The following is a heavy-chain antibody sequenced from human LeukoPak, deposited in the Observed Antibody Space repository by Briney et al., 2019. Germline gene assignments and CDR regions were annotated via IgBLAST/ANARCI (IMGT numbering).Heavy chain of an antibody. J-gene: IGHJ4*02. D-gene: IGHD4-17*01. V-gene: IGHV3-23*01. Sequence: GGSLRLSCAASRFTFSRYAMSCVRQAPGKGLEWVSGISGSGGSTYYADSVKGRFTISRDNSKNTLYLQMNSLRAEDTAVYYCATVFSFSAYYFDYWGQGTLVTVSS. CDR1: RFTFSRYA. CDR2: ISGSGGST. CDR3: ATVFSFSAYYFDY.